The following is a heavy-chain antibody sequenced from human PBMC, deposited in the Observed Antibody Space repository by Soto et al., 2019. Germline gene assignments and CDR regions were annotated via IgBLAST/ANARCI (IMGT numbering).Heavy chain of an antibody. V-gene: IGHV1-69*01. CDR3: ARGYYLKGNITGTTVA. J-gene: IGHJ4*02. D-gene: IGHD1-7*01. CDR2: ITPIFGTA. CDR1: GGTFSSYA. Sequence: QVQLVQSGAEVKKPGSSVKVSCKASGGTFSSYAISWVRQAPGQGLEWMGGITPIFGTANYAQKFQGRVTITADESTSTAYMELSSLRSEDTAVYYCARGYYLKGNITGTTVAWGQGTLVTVSS.